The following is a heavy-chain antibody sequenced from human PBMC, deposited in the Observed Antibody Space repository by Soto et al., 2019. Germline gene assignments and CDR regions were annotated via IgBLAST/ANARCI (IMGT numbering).Heavy chain of an antibody. Sequence: QVHLVESGGGVVQPGRSLRLSCAASGFTFNGYFMHWVRQAPGKGLEWVALISYNGNKKYYAESVKGRFTISRDNSRDTLYLQMDSLKVEDTAVYYCARDNAIWQGGFGYFDYWGQGTLVRVSS. CDR3: ARDNAIWQGGFGYFDY. D-gene: IGHD2-2*02. CDR2: ISYNGNKK. V-gene: IGHV3-30-3*01. CDR1: GFTFNGYF. J-gene: IGHJ4*02.